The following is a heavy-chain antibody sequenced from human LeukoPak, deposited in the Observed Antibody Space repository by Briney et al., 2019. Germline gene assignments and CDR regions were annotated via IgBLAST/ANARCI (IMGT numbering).Heavy chain of an antibody. CDR3: ATGETGSTLGGY. Sequence: SETLSLTCTVSGGPLSAYYWTWIRQPPGKGLECIGYIYDNGNTNYNPSLKSRVTISVDTSKNQFSLKLSSVTAADTAVYYCATGETGSTLGGYWGQGTLVTVSS. D-gene: IGHD1-1*01. CDR2: IYDNGNT. CDR1: GGPLSAYY. J-gene: IGHJ4*02. V-gene: IGHV4-59*03.